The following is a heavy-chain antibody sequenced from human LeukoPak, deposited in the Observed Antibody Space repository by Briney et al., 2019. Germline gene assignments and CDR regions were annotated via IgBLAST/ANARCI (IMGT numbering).Heavy chain of an antibody. Sequence: ASVKVSCKASGYTFTSYGISWGRQAPGQGLEWMGWISAYNVNTNYAQTLQGRVTMTTDTSTSTAYMELRSMGCDDRAVYYCARSIAARPKEYWGKGTLVTVSS. CDR2: ISAYNVNT. V-gene: IGHV1-18*01. CDR3: ARSIAARPKEY. CDR1: GYTFTSYG. J-gene: IGHJ4*02. D-gene: IGHD6-6*01.